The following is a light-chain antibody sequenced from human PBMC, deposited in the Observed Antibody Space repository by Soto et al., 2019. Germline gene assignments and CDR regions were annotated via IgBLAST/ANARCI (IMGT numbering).Light chain of an antibody. CDR1: SSNIGSNY. J-gene: IGLJ2*01. Sequence: QSALTQPPSASGTPGQRVTISCSGSSSNIGSNYVYWYQQLPGTAPKLLIYGNDQRPSGVPDRFSGSKSGTSASLAISGLRSEDEGDYYCVAWNDSLSGHVVFGGGTKLTVL. CDR2: GND. CDR3: VAWNDSLSGHVV. V-gene: IGLV1-47*01.